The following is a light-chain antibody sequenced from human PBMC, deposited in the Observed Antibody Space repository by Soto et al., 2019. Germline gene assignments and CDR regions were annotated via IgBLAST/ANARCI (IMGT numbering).Light chain of an antibody. CDR1: QSISSW. Sequence: DIQMTQSPSTLSASVGDRVTITCRASQSISSWLAWYQQKPGKAPKLLIYKASSLESGVPSRFSGSVSGTDFTLTISSLQPDDLATYYCQHYNGYSETFGQGTKV. CDR3: QHYNGYSET. V-gene: IGKV1-5*03. J-gene: IGKJ1*01. CDR2: KAS.